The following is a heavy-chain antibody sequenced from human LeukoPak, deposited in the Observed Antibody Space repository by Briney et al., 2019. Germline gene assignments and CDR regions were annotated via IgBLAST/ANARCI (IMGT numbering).Heavy chain of an antibody. Sequence: KPSETLSLTCTVSGGSISSSSYYWGWIRQPPGKGLEWIGSIYYSGSTYYNPSLKSRVTISVDTSKNQFSLKLSSVTAADTAVYYCAREYSSSSFYYYYYMDVWGKGTTVTVSS. CDR2: IYYSGST. V-gene: IGHV4-39*02. CDR1: GGSISSSSYY. CDR3: AREYSSSSFYYYYYMDV. D-gene: IGHD6-6*01. J-gene: IGHJ6*03.